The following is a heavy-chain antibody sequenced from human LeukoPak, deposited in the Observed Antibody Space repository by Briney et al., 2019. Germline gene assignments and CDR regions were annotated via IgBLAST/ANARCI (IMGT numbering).Heavy chain of an antibody. CDR2: IRSKANSYAT. Sequence: PGGSLKLSCAASGFTFSGSAMHWVRQASGKGLEWVGRIRSKANSYATAYAASMKGRFTISRDDSKNTAYLQMNSLKTEDTAVYYCTTYSPGDAFDIWGQGTMVTVSS. D-gene: IGHD1-14*01. V-gene: IGHV3-73*01. CDR3: TTYSPGDAFDI. CDR1: GFTFSGSA. J-gene: IGHJ3*02.